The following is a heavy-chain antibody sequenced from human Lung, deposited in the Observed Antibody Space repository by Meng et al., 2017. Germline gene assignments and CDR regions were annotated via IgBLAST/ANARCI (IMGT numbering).Heavy chain of an antibody. J-gene: IGHJ4*02. D-gene: IGHD2-21*02. V-gene: IGHV1-3*01. Sequence: AHLWQAGEEGRKPWASVKVSCKASGYTFTSYARHWGRQAPGQRLEWMGWINAGNGNTKYSQKFQGRVTITRDTTASTAYMELSSLRSEDTAVYYCARGDYCGGDCYCFDYWGQGTLVTVFS. CDR2: INAGNGNT. CDR3: ARGDYCGGDCYCFDY. CDR1: GYTFTSYA.